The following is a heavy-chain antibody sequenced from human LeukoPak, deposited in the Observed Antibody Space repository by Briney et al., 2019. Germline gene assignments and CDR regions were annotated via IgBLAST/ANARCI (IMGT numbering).Heavy chain of an antibody. CDR2: IYSGGST. CDR1: GFTVSSNY. D-gene: IGHD3-22*01. J-gene: IGHJ4*02. Sequence: GGSLRLSCAASGFTVSSNYMSWVRQAPGKGLEWVSVIYSGGSTYYADSVKGRFTISRDNSKNTLYLQMNSLRAEDTAVYYCATEYYYDSSGSFDYWGQGTLVTVSS. CDR3: ATEYYYDSSGSFDY. V-gene: IGHV3-66*01.